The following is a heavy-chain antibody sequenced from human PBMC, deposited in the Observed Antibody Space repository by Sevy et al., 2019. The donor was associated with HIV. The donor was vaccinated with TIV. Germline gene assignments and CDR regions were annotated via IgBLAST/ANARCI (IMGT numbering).Heavy chain of an antibody. CDR3: ARAYDFWSGYLPDAFDI. J-gene: IGHJ3*02. CDR2: IKQDGSEK. CDR1: GFTFSSYW. Sequence: GGSLRLSCAASGFTFSSYWMSWVRQAPGKGLEWVANIKQDGSEKYYVDSVKGRFTISRDKAKNSLYLQMNSLRAEDTAVYYCARAYDFWSGYLPDAFDIWGQGTMVTVSS. V-gene: IGHV3-7*03. D-gene: IGHD3-3*01.